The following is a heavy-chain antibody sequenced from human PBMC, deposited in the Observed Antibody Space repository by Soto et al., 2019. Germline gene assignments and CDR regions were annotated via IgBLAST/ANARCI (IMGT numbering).Heavy chain of an antibody. CDR2: ISYDGSNK. D-gene: IGHD6-19*01. J-gene: IGHJ4*02. CDR1: GFTFSSYG. Sequence: QVPLVESGGGVVQPGRSLRLSCAASGFTFSSYGMHWVRQAPGKGLEWVAVISYDGSNKYYADSVKGRFTISRDNSKNTLYLQMNSLRAEDTAVYYCAKGLVAGSVGIDYWGQGTLVTVSS. CDR3: AKGLVAGSVGIDY. V-gene: IGHV3-30*18.